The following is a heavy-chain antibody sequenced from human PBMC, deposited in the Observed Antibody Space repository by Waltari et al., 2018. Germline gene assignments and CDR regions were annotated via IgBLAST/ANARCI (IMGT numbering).Heavy chain of an antibody. CDR2: INHSGST. D-gene: IGHD3-16*01. CDR3: ARHLRRSYDYVWGSSDWFDP. CDR1: GGSFSGYY. J-gene: IGHJ5*02. Sequence: QVQLQQWGAGLLKPSETLSLTCAVYGGSFSGYYWSWIRQHPGKGLEWIGEINHSGSTNYNPSLKSRVTISVDTSKNQFSLKLSSVTAADTAVYYCARHLRRSYDYVWGSSDWFDPWGQGTLVTVSS. V-gene: IGHV4-34*01.